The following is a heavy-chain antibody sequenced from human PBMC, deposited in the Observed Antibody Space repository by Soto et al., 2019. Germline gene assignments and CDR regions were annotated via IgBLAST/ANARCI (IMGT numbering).Heavy chain of an antibody. J-gene: IGHJ4*02. CDR1: GGSISSGDYY. CDR2: IYYSGST. D-gene: IGHD1-26*01. CDR3: ARAEGRCWFVGARLFDY. V-gene: IGHV4-30-4*01. Sequence: QVQLQESGPGLVKPSQTLSLTCTVSGGSISSGDYYWSWIRQPPGKGLEWIGYIYYSGSTYYNPSLKGRVTISVDTSKNQFSLKLSSVTAADTAVYYCARAEGRCWFVGARLFDYWGQGTLVTVSS.